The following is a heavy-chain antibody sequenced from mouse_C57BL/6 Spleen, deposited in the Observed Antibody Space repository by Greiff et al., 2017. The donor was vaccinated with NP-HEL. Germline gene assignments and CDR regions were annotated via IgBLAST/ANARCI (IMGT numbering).Heavy chain of an antibody. J-gene: IGHJ2*01. V-gene: IGHV3-6*01. CDR2: ISYDGSN. CDR1: GYSITSGYY. Sequence: EVQLQESGPGLVKPSQSLSLTCSVTGYSITSGYYWNWIRQFPGNKLEWMGYISYDGSNNYNPFLKNRISITRDTSKNQFFLKLNSVTTEDTATYYCARDLDYDGYDYWGQGTTLTVSS. CDR3: ARDLDYDGYDY. D-gene: IGHD2-3*01.